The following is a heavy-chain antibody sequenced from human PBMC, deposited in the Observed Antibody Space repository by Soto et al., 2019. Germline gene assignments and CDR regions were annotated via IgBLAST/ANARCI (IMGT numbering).Heavy chain of an antibody. CDR1: GGSVSSGSYY. J-gene: IGHJ6*02. CDR3: ARAPAHSCSGGSCATHYYYGMDV. D-gene: IGHD2-15*01. V-gene: IGHV4-61*01. CDR2: IYYSGNT. Sequence: SETLSLRWTVSGGSVSSGSYYWSWIRQPPRKGLEWIRYIYYSGNTNYNPTHKSRVTISVDTSKNQLSLKLSSVTAADTAVYYCARAPAHSCSGGSCATHYYYGMDVWGQGTTVTVSS.